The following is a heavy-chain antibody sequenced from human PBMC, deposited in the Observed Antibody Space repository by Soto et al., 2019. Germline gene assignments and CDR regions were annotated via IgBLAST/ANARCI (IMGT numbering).Heavy chain of an antibody. Sequence: SQTLSLTCAISGDSVSSDSAAWNWIRQSPSRGLEWLGRTYYRSKWYNDYAVSVNGRITINPDTSKNHFSLQLNSVTPEDTAVYYCVRSRVFIAVAGMATYYYYYGMDVRGQGTTVTVS. J-gene: IGHJ6*02. CDR3: VRSRVFIAVAGMATYYYYYGMDV. CDR2: TYYRSKWYN. D-gene: IGHD6-19*01. CDR1: GDSVSSDSAA. V-gene: IGHV6-1*01.